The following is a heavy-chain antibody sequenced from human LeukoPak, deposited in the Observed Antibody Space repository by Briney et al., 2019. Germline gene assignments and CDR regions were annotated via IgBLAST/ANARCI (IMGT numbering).Heavy chain of an antibody. V-gene: IGHV4-59*01. CDR3: ARRDLNGGNSDY. D-gene: IGHD3-16*01. CDR2: IYYSGST. Sequence: SETLSLTCTVSGGSISSYYWSWIRQPPGKGLEWIGYIYYSGSTNYNPSLKSRVTISVDTSKNQFSLKLSSVTAADTAVYYCARRDLNGGNSDYWGQGTLVTVSS. CDR1: GGSISSYY. J-gene: IGHJ4*02.